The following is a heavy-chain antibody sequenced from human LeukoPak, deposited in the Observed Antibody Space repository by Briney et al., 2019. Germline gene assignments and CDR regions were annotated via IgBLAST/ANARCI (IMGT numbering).Heavy chain of an antibody. J-gene: IGHJ4*02. Sequence: AGGSLRLSCAVSGITFSSYTMNWVRQAPGKGLEWVSSISSSSSYIYYADSVKGRFTISRDNAKNSLYLQMNSLRAEDTAVYYCAGGFGDPIDYWGQGTLVTVSS. CDR3: AGGFGDPIDY. V-gene: IGHV3-21*01. CDR2: ISSSSSYI. CDR1: GITFSSYT. D-gene: IGHD3-10*01.